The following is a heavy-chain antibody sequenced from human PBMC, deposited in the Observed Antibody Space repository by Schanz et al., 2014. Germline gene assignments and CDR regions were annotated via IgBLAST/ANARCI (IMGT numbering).Heavy chain of an antibody. CDR2: IFFRGST. Sequence: VQLQQSGPGLVKPSDTLSLTCTVSGGSISRHYWSWIRQPPGKGLEWIGYIFFRGSTYYNPSLKSRVPISIDTSKNQFSLRLTSVTAADTAVYYCYGMDVWGQGTTVTVSS. V-gene: IGHV4-59*07. CDR1: GGSISRHY. CDR3: YGMDV. J-gene: IGHJ6*02.